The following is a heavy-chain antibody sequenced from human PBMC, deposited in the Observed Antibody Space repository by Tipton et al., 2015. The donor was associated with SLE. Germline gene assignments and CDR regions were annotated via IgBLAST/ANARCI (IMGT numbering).Heavy chain of an antibody. J-gene: IGHJ2*01. CDR2: INHSGST. V-gene: IGHV4-34*01. Sequence: LRLSCTVSGGSISSHYWSWIRQPPGKGLEWIGEINHSGSTNYNPSLKSRVTISVDTSKNQFSLKLSSVTAADTAVYYCARSRCYDFWSGCWYFDLWGRGTLVTVSS. CDR3: ARSRCYDFWSGCWYFDL. D-gene: IGHD3-3*01. CDR1: GGSISSHY.